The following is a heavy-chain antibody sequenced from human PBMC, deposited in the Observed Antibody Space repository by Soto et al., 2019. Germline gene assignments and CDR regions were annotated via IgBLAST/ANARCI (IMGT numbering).Heavy chain of an antibody. CDR3: ARVTWNIVAKIYYYGMDV. J-gene: IGHJ6*02. Sequence: ASVKVSCKASGYTFTSYDINWVRQATGQGLEWMGWMNPNSGNTGYAQKFQGRVTMTRNTSISTAYMELSSLRSEDTAVYYCARVTWNIVAKIYYYGMDVWGQGTTVTVSS. V-gene: IGHV1-8*01. CDR1: GYTFTSYD. CDR2: MNPNSGNT. D-gene: IGHD5-12*01.